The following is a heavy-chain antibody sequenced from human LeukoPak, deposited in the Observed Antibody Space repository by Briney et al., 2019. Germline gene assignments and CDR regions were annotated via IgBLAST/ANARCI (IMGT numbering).Heavy chain of an antibody. J-gene: IGHJ5*02. D-gene: IGHD2-15*01. CDR1: GITFSNAW. Sequence: PGGSLRLSCAASGITFSNAWMTWVRQAPGKGLEWVSAISGSGGTTYYADSVKGRFTISRDNSKNTLYLQMNSLRAEDTAVYYCAKVGPRYCSGGSCSPPSWFDPWGQGTLVTVSS. V-gene: IGHV3-23*01. CDR3: AKVGPRYCSGGSCSPPSWFDP. CDR2: ISGSGGTT.